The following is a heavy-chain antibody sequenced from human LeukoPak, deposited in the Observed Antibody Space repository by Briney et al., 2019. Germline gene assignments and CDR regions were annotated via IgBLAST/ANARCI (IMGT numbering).Heavy chain of an antibody. CDR1: GGSNSSYY. CDR2: IYYSGST. V-gene: IGHV4-59*01. J-gene: IGHJ4*02. D-gene: IGHD2-2*01. Sequence: SETLSLTCTVSGGSNSSYYWSWIRQPPGKGLEYIGYIYYSGSTNYNPSLKSRVTISVDTSKNQFSLKLSSVTAADTAVYYCARVCYASSCDYWGQGTLVTVSS. CDR3: ARVCYASSCDY.